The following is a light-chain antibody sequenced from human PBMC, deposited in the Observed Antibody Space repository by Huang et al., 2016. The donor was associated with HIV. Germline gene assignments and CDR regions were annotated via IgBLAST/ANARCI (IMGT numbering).Light chain of an antibody. CDR2: AAS. J-gene: IGKJ1*01. Sequence: EIVMTQSPGTLSVAPGERATLSCRARQNINTNLAWFQQKPGQAPRPLIYAASTRTADFPARFSGSGSRTEFTLTISSLQSEDIAVYYCQQYNDWPRSFGQGTKVEIK. CDR3: QQYNDWPRS. V-gene: IGKV3-15*01. CDR1: QNINTN.